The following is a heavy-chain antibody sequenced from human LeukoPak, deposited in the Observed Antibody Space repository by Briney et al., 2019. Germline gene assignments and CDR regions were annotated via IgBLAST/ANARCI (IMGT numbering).Heavy chain of an antibody. CDR3: ARDHVDTAMVTGWFDP. CDR2: ISAYNGNT. Sequence: ASVKVSCKASGYTFTSYGISWVRQAPGQGLEWMGWISAYNGNTSYAQKLQGRVTMTTDTSTSTAYMELRSLRSDDTAVYYCARDHVDTAMVTGWFDPWGQGTLVTVSS. CDR1: GYTFTSYG. J-gene: IGHJ5*02. V-gene: IGHV1-18*01. D-gene: IGHD5-18*01.